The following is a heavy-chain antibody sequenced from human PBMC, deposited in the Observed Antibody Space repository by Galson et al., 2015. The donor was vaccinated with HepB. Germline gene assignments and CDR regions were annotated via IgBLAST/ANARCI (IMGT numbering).Heavy chain of an antibody. CDR3: ARDLSTTVVRGVMGDGMDV. V-gene: IGHV3-23*01. D-gene: IGHD3-10*01. J-gene: IGHJ6*02. CDR2: ITGSGDKT. Sequence: SLRLSCAGSGFTFSSYAMDWVRQAPGKGLEWVSLITGSGDKTYYADSVTGRFTISRDNSKNTLYLQMNSLRAEDTAIYYCARDLSTTVVRGVMGDGMDVWGQGTTVTVSS. CDR1: GFTFSSYA.